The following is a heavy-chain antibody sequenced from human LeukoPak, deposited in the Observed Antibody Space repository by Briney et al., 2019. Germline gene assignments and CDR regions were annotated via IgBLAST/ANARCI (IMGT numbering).Heavy chain of an antibody. J-gene: IGHJ4*02. Sequence: GGSLRLSCAASGFTFGSYAMTWVRQAPGKGLGWVSHISGSGGSTYHADSVKGRFTISRDNSENTVYLQMNSLRAEDTAVYYCAKTTAGHSSGRDPGWPVDYWGQGTLVTVSS. CDR2: ISGSGGST. CDR1: GFTFGSYA. V-gene: IGHV3-23*01. CDR3: AKTTAGHSSGRDPGWPVDY. D-gene: IGHD6-19*01.